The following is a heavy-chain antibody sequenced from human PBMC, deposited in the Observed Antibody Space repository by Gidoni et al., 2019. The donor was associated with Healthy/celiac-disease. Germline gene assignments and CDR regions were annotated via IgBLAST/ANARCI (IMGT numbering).Heavy chain of an antibody. CDR1: GFTFSSSG. V-gene: IGHV3-30*18. CDR3: SKVGRSTVTTSRRDYYYGMDV. CDR2: TSYDGSNK. D-gene: IGHD4-17*01. Sequence: QMQLVESGGGVVEPGRSLRLSCAASGFTFSSSGMHWVRQAPGKGLEWVAVTSYDGSNKYSAASVKGRVTRSRDNSKTTLYLQMNSLRAEDTAVYYCSKVGRSTVTTSRRDYYYGMDVWGQGTTVTVSS. J-gene: IGHJ6*02.